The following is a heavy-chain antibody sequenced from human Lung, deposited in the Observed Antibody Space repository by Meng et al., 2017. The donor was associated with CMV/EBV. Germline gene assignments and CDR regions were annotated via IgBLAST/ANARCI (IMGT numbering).Heavy chain of an antibody. CDR1: FTFSGYY. V-gene: IGHV3-11*04. Sequence: FTFSGYYISWIRQAPGKGLGWVSYISSSGSTIYYADSVKGRFTISRDNAKNSLYLQMNSLRAEDTAVYYCARARGGGGIVGATIDYWGQGTLVTVSS. CDR3: ARARGGGGIVGATIDY. J-gene: IGHJ4*02. D-gene: IGHD1-26*01. CDR2: ISSSGSTI.